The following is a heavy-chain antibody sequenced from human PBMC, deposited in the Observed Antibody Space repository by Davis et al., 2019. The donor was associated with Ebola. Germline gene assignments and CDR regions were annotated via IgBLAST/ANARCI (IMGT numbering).Heavy chain of an antibody. Sequence: SVNVSCKTSRGSFSSHPISWVRQAPRQGFEWMGGIIPIFDTPHYAQKFQGRITITADASTSTAYMELSSLRSEDTATYFCARDFGGGNYYFDYWGPGTPVTVS. J-gene: IGHJ4*02. V-gene: IGHV1-69*13. CDR3: ARDFGGGNYYFDY. D-gene: IGHD3-16*01. CDR2: IIPIFDTP. CDR1: RGSFSSHP.